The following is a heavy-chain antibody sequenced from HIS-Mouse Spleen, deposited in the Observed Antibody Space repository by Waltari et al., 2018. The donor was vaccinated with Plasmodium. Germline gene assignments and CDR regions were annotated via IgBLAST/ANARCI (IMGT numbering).Heavy chain of an antibody. V-gene: IGHV3-7*01. Sequence: EVQLVESGGGLVQPGGSLRLSCAPPGFTFSSYGMSWVRQAPGKGLEWVANIKQDGSEKYYVDSVKGRFTISRDNAKNSLYLQMNSLRAEDTAVYYCASSWYWYFDLWGRGTLVTVSS. CDR1: GFTFSSYG. CDR2: IKQDGSEK. CDR3: ASSWYWYFDL. D-gene: IGHD6-13*01. J-gene: IGHJ2*01.